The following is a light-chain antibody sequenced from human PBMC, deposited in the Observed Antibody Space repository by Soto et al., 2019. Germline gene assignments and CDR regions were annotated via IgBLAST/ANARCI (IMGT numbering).Light chain of an antibody. CDR3: SSHGGNSPYV. J-gene: IGLJ1*01. CDR1: TGDIGNYNF. V-gene: IGLV2-8*01. Sequence: QSALTQPPSASGSPGQSVAISCTGTTGDIGNYNFVSWYQQHPGKAPKLLIFEVNKRPSGVPDRFSGCKSGNTASLTVSGLHAEDEADYYCSSHGGNSPYVFGTGTKLTVL. CDR2: EVN.